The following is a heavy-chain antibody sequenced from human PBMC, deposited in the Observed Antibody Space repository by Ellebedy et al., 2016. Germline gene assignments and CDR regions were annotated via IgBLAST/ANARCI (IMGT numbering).Heavy chain of an antibody. CDR3: AKHETDGDYYFDL. CDR1: GFTFKTYA. J-gene: IGHJ2*01. Sequence: GGSLRLSXAASGFTFKTYAMSWVRQAPGEGLEWVSTLSGSGPKTYYADSVQGRFTISRDNSKSTLYLQMNSLRAVDTAVYYCAKHETDGDYYFDLWGRGTLVTVSS. D-gene: IGHD2-21*01. V-gene: IGHV3-23*01. CDR2: LSGSGPKT.